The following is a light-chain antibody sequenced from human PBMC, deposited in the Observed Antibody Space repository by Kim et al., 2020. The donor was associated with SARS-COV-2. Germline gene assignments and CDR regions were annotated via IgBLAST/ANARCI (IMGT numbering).Light chain of an antibody. J-gene: IGKJ4*01. CDR3: QRRSNWLLT. CDR2: DAS. CDR1: QSVSSY. Sequence: EIVLTQSPATLSLSPGERATLSCRASQSVSSYLAWYQQKPGQAPRLLIYDASNRATGIPARFSGSGSGTDFTLTISSLEPEDFAVYYCQRRSNWLLTCGGGTKLEL. V-gene: IGKV3-11*01.